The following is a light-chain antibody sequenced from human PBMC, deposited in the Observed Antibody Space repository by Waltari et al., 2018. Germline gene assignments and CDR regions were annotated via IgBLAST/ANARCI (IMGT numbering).Light chain of an antibody. CDR1: RSVGTK. V-gene: IGKV3-15*01. CDR2: GAS. CDR3: QQYNLWPWT. J-gene: IGKJ1*01. Sequence: PPPAGAGRSVGTKIAWYQQKPGQAPRLLIYGASTRATGIAARFSGSGSGTEFTLTISSLQSEDFAIYYCQQYNLWPWTFDQGTKVDIK.